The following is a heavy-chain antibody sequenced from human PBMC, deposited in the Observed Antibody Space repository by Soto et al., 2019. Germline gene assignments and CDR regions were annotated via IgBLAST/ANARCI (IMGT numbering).Heavy chain of an antibody. CDR1: GGSISSYY. D-gene: IGHD1-26*01. V-gene: IGHV4-59*01. CDR3: ARHSTSGSYWDY. Sequence: PSETLSLTCTVSGGSISSYYWSWIRQPPGKRLEWIGYIYYSGSTNYNPSLKSRVTISVDTSKNQFSMKVNSVTAADTAVYYCARHSTSGSYWDYWGQGTLVTVSS. J-gene: IGHJ4*02. CDR2: IYYSGST.